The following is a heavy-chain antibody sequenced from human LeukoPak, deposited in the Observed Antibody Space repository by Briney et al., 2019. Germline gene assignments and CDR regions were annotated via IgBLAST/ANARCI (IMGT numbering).Heavy chain of an antibody. CDR3: ARSVSAYAGRGWFDP. CDR1: GGSIRSLGYS. CDR2: MYYTGTT. V-gene: IGHV4-39*07. J-gene: IGHJ5*02. D-gene: IGHD5-12*01. Sequence: PSETLSLTCSVSGGSIRSLGYSWGWIRQPPGKGLEWIASMYYTGTTYYNPSLKSRVTMSVDTSKNQFSLNLTSVTAADTAVFYCARSVSAYAGRGWFDPWGQGTLVTVAS.